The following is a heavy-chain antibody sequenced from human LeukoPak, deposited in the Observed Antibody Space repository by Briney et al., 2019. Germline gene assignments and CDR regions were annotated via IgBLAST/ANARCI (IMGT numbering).Heavy chain of an antibody. V-gene: IGHV3-33*07. J-gene: IGHJ4*02. CDR2: IWYDGSKK. CDR1: GFTFSRHG. Sequence: GGSLRLSCATSGFTFSRHGLYWVRQAPGKGPEWVAVIWYDGSKKYYADSVKGRSTISRDNSKNTLYLEMNSLRAEDTAVYYCARDVSYNSLDYWGQGTLVTVSS. D-gene: IGHD6-13*01. CDR3: ARDVSYNSLDY.